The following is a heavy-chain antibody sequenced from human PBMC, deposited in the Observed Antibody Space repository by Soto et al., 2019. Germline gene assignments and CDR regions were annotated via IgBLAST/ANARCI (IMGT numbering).Heavy chain of an antibody. J-gene: IGHJ3*02. CDR1: GGSFSGYY. D-gene: IGHD6-19*01. CDR3: ARGKGSGWNDAFDI. Sequence: QVQLQQWGAGLLKPSETLSLTCAVYGGSFSGYYWSWIRQPPWKGLEWIGEINHSGSTNYNPSLKSRVTISVDTSKNQFSLKLSSVTAADTAVYYCARGKGSGWNDAFDIWGQGTMVTVSS. V-gene: IGHV4-34*01. CDR2: INHSGST.